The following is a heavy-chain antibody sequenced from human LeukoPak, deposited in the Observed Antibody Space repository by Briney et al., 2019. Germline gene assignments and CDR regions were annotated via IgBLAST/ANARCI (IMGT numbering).Heavy chain of an antibody. CDR2: IYHSGST. D-gene: IGHD5-24*01. CDR3: ARDRDGYTSLDY. Sequence: SETLPLTCTVSGGSISSGGYYWSWIRQHPGKGLEWIGYIYHSGSTYYNPSLRSRVIISLDTSQNQFSLKLRSVTAADTAVYYCARDRDGYTSLDYWGQGTLVTVSS. CDR1: GGSISSGGYY. V-gene: IGHV4-31*03. J-gene: IGHJ4*02.